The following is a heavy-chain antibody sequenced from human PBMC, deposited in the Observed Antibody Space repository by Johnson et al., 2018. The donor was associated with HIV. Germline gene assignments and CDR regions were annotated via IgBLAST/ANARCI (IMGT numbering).Heavy chain of an antibody. CDR3: TRDGLDAFDI. Sequence: VQLVESGGGLVQPGRSLRLSCAASGFTFDDYAMHWVRQAPGKGLEWVSLISWDGGSTYYADSVKGRFTISRDNAKNTLYLQMNSLRVEDTALYYCTRDGLDAFDIWGQGTMVTVSS. J-gene: IGHJ3*02. CDR2: ISWDGGST. V-gene: IGHV3-9*01. CDR1: GFTFDDYA.